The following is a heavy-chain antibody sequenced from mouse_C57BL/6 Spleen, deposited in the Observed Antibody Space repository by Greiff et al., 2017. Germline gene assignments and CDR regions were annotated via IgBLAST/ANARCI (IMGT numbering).Heavy chain of an antibody. CDR3: ARARTPRFDY. CDR1: GYTFTSYW. Sequence: QVQLQQSGAELVKPGASVKLSCKASGYTFTSYWMQWVKQRPGQGLEWIGEIDPSDSYTNYNQKFKGKATLTVDTSSSTAYMQLSSLTSEDSAVYYCARARTPRFDYWGQGTTLTVSS. V-gene: IGHV1-50*01. D-gene: IGHD6-1*01. CDR2: IDPSDSYT. J-gene: IGHJ2*01.